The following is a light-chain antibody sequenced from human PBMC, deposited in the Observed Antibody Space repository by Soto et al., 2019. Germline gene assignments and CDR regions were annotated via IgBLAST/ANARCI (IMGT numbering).Light chain of an antibody. V-gene: IGLV4-69*01. Sequence: QLVLTQSPSASASLGASVKPTCTLSSGHNNYAIAWHQQQPEKGPRYLMKLNSDGSHSKGDGIPDRFSGSSSGAERYLTISNLQSEDEADYYCQTWGTGIQVFGGGTKLTVL. CDR3: QTWGTGIQV. J-gene: IGLJ3*02. CDR1: SGHNNYA. CDR2: LNSDGSH.